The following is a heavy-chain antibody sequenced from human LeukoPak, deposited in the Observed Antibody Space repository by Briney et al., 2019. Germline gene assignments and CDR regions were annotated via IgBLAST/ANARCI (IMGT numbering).Heavy chain of an antibody. CDR1: GYTFTGHY. V-gene: IGHV1-2*02. CDR3: AREGTTGTTPPS. CDR2: INPNSGGT. Sequence: ASVKVSCKASGYTFTGHYMHWVRQAPGQGLEWMGWINPNSGGTNYAQKFQGRVTMTRDTPISTAYMELSRPRSDDTAVYYCAREGTTGTTPPSWGQGTLVTVSS. D-gene: IGHD1-1*01. J-gene: IGHJ4*02.